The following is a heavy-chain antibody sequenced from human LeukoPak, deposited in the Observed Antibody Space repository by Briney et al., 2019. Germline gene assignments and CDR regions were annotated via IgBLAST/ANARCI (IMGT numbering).Heavy chain of an antibody. CDR2: IYPGDSDT. D-gene: IGHD3-10*01. V-gene: IGHV5-51*01. J-gene: IGHJ4*02. CDR1: GYSFTSYW. Sequence: GESLKISGKGSGYSFTSYWCGWVRQMPGKGLEWMGIIYPGDSDTRYSPSFQGHVTISADKSSSTAYLHWNSLTASDTAMYYCARHSRGRAVRPFDYWGKGTLVTVSS. CDR3: ARHSRGRAVRPFDY.